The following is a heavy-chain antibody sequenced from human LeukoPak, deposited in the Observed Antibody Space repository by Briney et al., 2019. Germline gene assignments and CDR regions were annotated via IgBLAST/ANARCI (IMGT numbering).Heavy chain of an antibody. Sequence: GASVKVSCKASGYTFTTYGISWVRQAPGQRLEWMGWVSGNNGNINYAQKLQGRVTMTTDTSTNTAYMERRSLRSDDTAVYYCARDFYHSGTNWYDVFDVWGQGTMVTVSS. CDR3: ARDFYHSGTNWYDVFDV. CDR2: VSGNNGNI. CDR1: GYTFTTYG. J-gene: IGHJ3*01. D-gene: IGHD1-1*01. V-gene: IGHV1-18*01.